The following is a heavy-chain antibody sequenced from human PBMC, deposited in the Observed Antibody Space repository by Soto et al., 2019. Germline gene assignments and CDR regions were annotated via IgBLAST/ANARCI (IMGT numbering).Heavy chain of an antibody. CDR3: ARGRTRNSRPFDY. CDR1: GGSISSGDYY. CDR2: INYSDTT. Sequence: SETLSLTCTVSGGSISSGDYYWSWIRQPPGKGLEWIGEINYSDTTNYNPSLKSRVTMSIDTSKNQFTPNLSSVTAADTAVYYCARGRTRNSRPFDYWGQGTLVTVSS. V-gene: IGHV4-30-4*01. D-gene: IGHD2-21*01. J-gene: IGHJ4*02.